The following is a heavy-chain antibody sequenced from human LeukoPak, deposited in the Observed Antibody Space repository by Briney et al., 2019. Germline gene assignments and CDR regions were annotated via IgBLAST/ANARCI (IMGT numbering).Heavy chain of an antibody. CDR3: AKDRTAMVTGPYYGMDV. Sequence: HPGGSLRLSCAASGFTFSSYAMSWVRQAPGKGLEWVSAISGSGGSTYYADSVKGRFTISRDNSKNTLYLQMNSLRAEDTAVYYCAKDRTAMVTGPYYGMDVWGQGTTVTVSS. CDR1: GFTFSSYA. J-gene: IGHJ6*02. CDR2: ISGSGGST. D-gene: IGHD5-18*01. V-gene: IGHV3-23*01.